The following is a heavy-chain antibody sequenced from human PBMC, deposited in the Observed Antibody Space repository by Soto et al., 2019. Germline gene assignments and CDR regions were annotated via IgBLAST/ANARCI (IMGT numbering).Heavy chain of an antibody. Sequence: PSETLSLTCTVSGGSISTENYFWGWVRQPPGKGLEWIGSIYYSGRTYYSPSLKSRLTISVDTSKNQFSLKLSSVTAADTAVYYCARGNTAMVYYYGMDVWGQGSTVTVSS. CDR2: IYYSGRT. V-gene: IGHV4-39*01. J-gene: IGHJ6*02. CDR1: GGSISTENYF. CDR3: ARGNTAMVYYYGMDV. D-gene: IGHD5-18*01.